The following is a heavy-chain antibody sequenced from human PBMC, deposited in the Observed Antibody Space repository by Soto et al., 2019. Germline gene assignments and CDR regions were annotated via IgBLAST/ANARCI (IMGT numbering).Heavy chain of an antibody. Sequence: GASVKVSCKASGYTFTGYYMHWVRQAPGQGLEWMGWINPNSGGTNYAQKFQGWVTMTRDTSISTAYMELSRLRSDDTAVYYCARVKAYDSSGYPPDAGMDVWGQGTTVTVSS. CDR1: GYTFTGYY. CDR3: ARVKAYDSSGYPPDAGMDV. J-gene: IGHJ6*02. D-gene: IGHD3-22*01. CDR2: INPNSGGT. V-gene: IGHV1-2*04.